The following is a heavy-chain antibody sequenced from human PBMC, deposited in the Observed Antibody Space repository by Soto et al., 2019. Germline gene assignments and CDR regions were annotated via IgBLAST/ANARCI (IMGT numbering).Heavy chain of an antibody. CDR2: ISYDGSNK. Sequence: GGSLRLSCAASGFTFSSYGMHWVRQAPGKGLEWVAVISYDGSNKYYADSVKGRFTISRDNSKNTLYLQRNSLRAEDTAVYYCAKAGGYCSGGSCYKVDAFDIWGQGTMVTVSS. J-gene: IGHJ3*02. CDR3: AKAGGYCSGGSCYKVDAFDI. CDR1: GFTFSSYG. D-gene: IGHD2-15*01. V-gene: IGHV3-30*18.